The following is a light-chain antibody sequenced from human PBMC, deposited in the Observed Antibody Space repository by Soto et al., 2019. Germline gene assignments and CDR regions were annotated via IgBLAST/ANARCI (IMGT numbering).Light chain of an antibody. CDR1: QVLMNV. Sequence: ATQVARSASSLSASEGDRVDPTFPATQVLMNVFGGFQQKPVKAPKLLIYVASSLESGVPSRFSGSGPGTEFTLTICSMQPEDLATYYGQQYNSYWTFGHGTKGDIK. CDR3: QQYNSYWT. J-gene: IGKJ1*01. V-gene: IGKV1-13*02. CDR2: VAS.